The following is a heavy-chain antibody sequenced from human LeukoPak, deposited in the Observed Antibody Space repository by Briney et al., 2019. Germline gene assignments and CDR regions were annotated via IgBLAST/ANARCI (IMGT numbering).Heavy chain of an antibody. Sequence: GGSLRLSCVASGFTFSDYNMRWIRQAPGKGLEWVSSISRSGSTKYYADSVKGRFTISRDNAKNSLYLQMNSLRAEDTALYYCAKEGSSMVRGVSSIYYYYYMDVWGKGTTVTISS. V-gene: IGHV3-11*01. CDR1: GFTFSDYN. CDR2: ISRSGSTK. CDR3: AKEGSSMVRGVSSIYYYYYMDV. D-gene: IGHD3-10*01. J-gene: IGHJ6*03.